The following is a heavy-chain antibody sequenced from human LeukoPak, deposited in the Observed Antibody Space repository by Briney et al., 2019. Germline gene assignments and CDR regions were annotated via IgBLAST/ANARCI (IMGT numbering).Heavy chain of an antibody. J-gene: IGHJ6*02. D-gene: IGHD2-15*01. V-gene: IGHV4-59*01. Sequence: PSETLSLTCTVSGGSISSYYWSWIRQPPGKGLEWIGYIYYSGSTNYNPSLKSRVTISVDTSKNQFSLKLSSVTAADTAVYYCARDRYCSGGSCYSGGMDVWGQGTTVTVSS. CDR3: ARDRYCSGGSCYSGGMDV. CDR1: GGSISSYY. CDR2: IYYSGST.